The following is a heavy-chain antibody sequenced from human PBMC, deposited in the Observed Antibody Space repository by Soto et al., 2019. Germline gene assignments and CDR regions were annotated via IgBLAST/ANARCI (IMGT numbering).Heavy chain of an antibody. CDR1: GGSISSGGYS. CDR2: IYHSGST. J-gene: IGHJ4*02. V-gene: IGHV4-30-2*01. D-gene: IGHD1-26*01. CDR3: ARSPRFVGATRFDY. Sequence: SETLSLTCAVSGGSISSGGYSWSWIRQPPGKGLEWIGYIYHSGSTYYNPSLKSRVTISVDGSKNQFSLKLSSVTAADTAVYYCARSPRFVGATRFDYWGQGTLVTVSS.